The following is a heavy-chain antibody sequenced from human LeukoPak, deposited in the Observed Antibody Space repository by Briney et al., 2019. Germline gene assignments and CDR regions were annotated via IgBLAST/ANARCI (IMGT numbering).Heavy chain of an antibody. CDR1: DGSFSDYY. J-gene: IGHJ4*02. V-gene: IGHV4-34*01. CDR2: VNRRGIT. CDR3: ARDSVSYGDYVGTDY. D-gene: IGHD4-17*01. Sequence: SETLSLTCGVYDGSFSDYYWTWLRQPPGKGLEWIGEVNRRGITNYNPSLKSRATISVDTSKTQFSLRVRSVTAADTAVYYCARDSVSYGDYVGTDYWGQGTLVTVSS.